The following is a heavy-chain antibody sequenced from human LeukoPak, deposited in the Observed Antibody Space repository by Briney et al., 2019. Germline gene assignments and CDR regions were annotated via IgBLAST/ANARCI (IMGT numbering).Heavy chain of an antibody. CDR3: ARRSGLLDAFDI. D-gene: IGHD5-12*01. J-gene: IGHJ3*02. Sequence: PSETLSLTCTVSGGSISSYYWSWIRQPPGKGLEWIGYIYYSGSTNYNPSLKSRVTISVDTSKNQFSLKLSSVTAADTAVYYCARRSGLLDAFDIWGQGTMVTVSS. V-gene: IGHV4-59*01. CDR2: IYYSGST. CDR1: GGSISSYY.